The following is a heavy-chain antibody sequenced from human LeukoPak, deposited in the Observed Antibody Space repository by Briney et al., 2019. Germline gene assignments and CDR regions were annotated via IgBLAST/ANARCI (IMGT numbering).Heavy chain of an antibody. Sequence: SETLSLTCAVYGGSFSGYYWSWIRQPPGKGLEWIGEINHSGSTNYNPSLKSRVTISVDTSKNQFSLKLSSVTAADTAVYYCARIGGINEGIQLWPLDYWGQGTLVTVST. CDR2: INHSGST. V-gene: IGHV4-34*01. CDR3: ARIGGINEGIQLWPLDY. D-gene: IGHD5-18*01. CDR1: GGSFSGYY. J-gene: IGHJ4*02.